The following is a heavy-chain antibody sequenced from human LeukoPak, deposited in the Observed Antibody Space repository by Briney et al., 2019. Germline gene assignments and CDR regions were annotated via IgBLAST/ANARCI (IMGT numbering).Heavy chain of an antibody. V-gene: IGHV4-30-2*01. D-gene: IGHD3-10*01. CDR3: ARAYISGSYFNDY. J-gene: IGHJ4*02. CDR1: GGSISSGGYY. Sequence: SETLSLTCTVSGGSISSGGYYWSWIRQPPGKGLEWIGYIYHSGSTYYNPSLKSRVTISVDRSKNQFSLKLSSVTAADTAVYYCARAYISGSYFNDYWGRGTLVTVSS. CDR2: IYHSGST.